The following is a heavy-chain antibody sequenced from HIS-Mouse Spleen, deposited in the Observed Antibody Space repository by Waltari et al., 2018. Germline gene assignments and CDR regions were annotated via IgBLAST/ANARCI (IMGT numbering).Heavy chain of an antibody. Sequence: QVQLVESGGGVVQAGRSLRVHWSASGFTFSRYGLHWVRKAPGKGLEWVAVIWYDGSNKYYADSVKGRFTISRDNSKNTLYLQMNSLRAEDTAVYYCARLEIYGSGSWGQGTLVTVSS. CDR2: IWYDGSNK. V-gene: IGHV3-33*01. D-gene: IGHD3-10*01. CDR3: ARLEIYGSGS. CDR1: GFTFSRYG. J-gene: IGHJ4*02.